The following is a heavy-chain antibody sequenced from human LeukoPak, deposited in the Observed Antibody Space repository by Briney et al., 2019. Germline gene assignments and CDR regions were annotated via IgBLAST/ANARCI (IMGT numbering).Heavy chain of an antibody. CDR1: GYTFTSYA. CDR2: ISAYNGNT. V-gene: IGHV1-18*01. J-gene: IGHJ5*02. CDR3: ARKGRDDFWSGYYNENWFDP. D-gene: IGHD3-3*01. Sequence: GASVKVSCKASGYTFTSYAMHWVRQAPGQRLEWMGWISAYNGNTNYAQKLQGRVTMTTDTSTSTAYMELRSLRSDDTAVYYCARKGRDDFWSGYYNENWFDPWGQGTLVTVSS.